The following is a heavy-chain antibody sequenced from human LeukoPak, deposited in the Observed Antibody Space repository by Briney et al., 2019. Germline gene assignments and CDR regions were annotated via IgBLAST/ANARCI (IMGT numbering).Heavy chain of an antibody. D-gene: IGHD5-18*01. J-gene: IGHJ4*02. V-gene: IGHV3-21*01. CDR1: GFTFSSYS. CDR3: ARDPGYSYGHDY. CDR2: ISSSSSYI. Sequence: GGSLRLSCAASGFTFSSYSMNWVRQAPGKGLEWVSSISSSSSYIYYADSVKGRFTISKDNAKNSLYLQMNSLRAEDTAVYYCARDPGYSYGHDYWGQGTLVTVSS.